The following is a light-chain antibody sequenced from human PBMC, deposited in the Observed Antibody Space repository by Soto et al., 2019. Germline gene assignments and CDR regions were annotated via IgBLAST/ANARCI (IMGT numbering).Light chain of an antibody. CDR1: QSVSSN. CDR2: GAS. Sequence: IVVTQSPATLSVSPGERATLSCMASQSVSSNLAWYQQKPGQAPRLLINGASTRATGTPARFSGSGSGTEFSLTISSLQSEDFAVYYCQQYSDWPPTFGQGTKVDIK. J-gene: IGKJ1*01. V-gene: IGKV3-15*01. CDR3: QQYSDWPPT.